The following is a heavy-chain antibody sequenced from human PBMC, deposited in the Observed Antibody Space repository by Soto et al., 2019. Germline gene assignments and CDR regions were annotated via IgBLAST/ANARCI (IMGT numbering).Heavy chain of an antibody. CDR1: GGSISSGGYY. D-gene: IGHD6-6*01. CDR2: IYYSGST. Sequence: SETLSLTCTVSGGSISSGGYYWSWIRQHPGKGLEWIGYIYYSGSTYYNPSLKSRVTISVDTSKNQFSLKLSSVTAADTAVYYCARDRPLRETPYYYYGMDVWGQGTTVTVPS. V-gene: IGHV4-31*03. CDR3: ARDRPLRETPYYYYGMDV. J-gene: IGHJ6*02.